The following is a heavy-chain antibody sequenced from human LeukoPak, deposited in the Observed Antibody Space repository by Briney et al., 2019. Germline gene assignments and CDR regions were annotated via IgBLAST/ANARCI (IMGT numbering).Heavy chain of an antibody. Sequence: GSLRLSCAASGFTFSSYAMSWVRQAPGKGLEWVSAISGSGGSAYYADSVKGRFTISRDNSKNTLYLQMNSLRAEDTAVYYCALLFFYGSGSYKYWGQGTLVTVSS. CDR3: ALLFFYGSGSYKY. J-gene: IGHJ4*02. V-gene: IGHV3-23*01. CDR2: ISGSGGSA. D-gene: IGHD3-10*01. CDR1: GFTFSSYA.